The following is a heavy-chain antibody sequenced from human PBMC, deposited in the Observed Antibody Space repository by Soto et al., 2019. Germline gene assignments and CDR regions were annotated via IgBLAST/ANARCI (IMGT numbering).Heavy chain of an antibody. V-gene: IGHV3-53*01. CDR2: IYSGGST. CDR3: ARGRTGNSGSYYAWAFDI. Sequence: GGSLSLSCAASGFTVSGNYMSWVRQAPGKGLEWVSVIYSGGSTYYPDAVKGRFTISRDNSKNTLYLQMNSLRAEDTAVYYRARGRTGNSGSYYAWAFDIWGQGTMVTVPS. D-gene: IGHD1-26*01. J-gene: IGHJ3*02. CDR1: GFTVSGNY.